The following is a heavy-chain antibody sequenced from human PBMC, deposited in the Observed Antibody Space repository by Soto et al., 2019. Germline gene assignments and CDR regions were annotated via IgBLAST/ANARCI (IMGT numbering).Heavy chain of an antibody. V-gene: IGHV3-30-3*01. D-gene: IGHD3-9*01. CDR2: ISYDGSNK. CDR3: ARDVVSIRYFDWLSIYYYGMDV. CDR1: GFTFSSYA. J-gene: IGHJ6*02. Sequence: QVQLVESGGGVVQPGRSLRLSCAASGFTFSSYAMHWDRQAPGKGLEWVAVISYDGSNKYSADSVKGRFTISRDNSKNTLYLQMNSLRAEDTAVYYCARDVVSIRYFDWLSIYYYGMDVWGQGTTVTVSS.